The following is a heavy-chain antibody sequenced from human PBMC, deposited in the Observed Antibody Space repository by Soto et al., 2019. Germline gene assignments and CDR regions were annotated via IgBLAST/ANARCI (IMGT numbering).Heavy chain of an antibody. D-gene: IGHD2-15*01. CDR3: ARDVYCSGGSCYDDAFDI. Sequence: QVQLQESGPGLVKPSETLSLTCTVSGGSISSYYWSWIRQPPGKGLEWIGYIYYSGSTNYNPSLKSRVTISVDTSKNQFSLKLSSVTAADTAVYYCARDVYCSGGSCYDDAFDIWGQGTMVTVSS. V-gene: IGHV4-59*01. J-gene: IGHJ3*02. CDR2: IYYSGST. CDR1: GGSISSYY.